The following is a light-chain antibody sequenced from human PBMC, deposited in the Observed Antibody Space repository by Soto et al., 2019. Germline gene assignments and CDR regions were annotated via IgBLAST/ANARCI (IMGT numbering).Light chain of an antibody. CDR2: DAS. CDR1: QTISTY. CDR3: QKYNSAPRT. V-gene: IGKV1-39*01. Sequence: DIQMTQSPSSLSASVGDRVTITCRASQTISTYLNWYQQKPGKAPRLLIYDASSLLSGVPSRFSGSGSGTDFTLTIASLQPEHVATYYCQKYNSAPRTFGPGTKVDIK. J-gene: IGKJ3*01.